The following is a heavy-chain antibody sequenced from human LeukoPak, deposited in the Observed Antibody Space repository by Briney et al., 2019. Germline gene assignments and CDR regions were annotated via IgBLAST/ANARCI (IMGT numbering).Heavy chain of an antibody. CDR1: GGSISSYY. V-gene: IGHV4-59*01. D-gene: IGHD3-10*01. J-gene: IGHJ3*02. CDR2: IYYSGST. CDR3: ARGREEFDAFDI. Sequence: KPSETLSLTCTVSGGSISSYYWSWIRQPPGKGLEWIGYIYYSGSTNYNPSLKSRVTISVGTSKNQFSLKLSSVTAADTAVYYCARGREEFDAFDIWGQGTMVTVSS.